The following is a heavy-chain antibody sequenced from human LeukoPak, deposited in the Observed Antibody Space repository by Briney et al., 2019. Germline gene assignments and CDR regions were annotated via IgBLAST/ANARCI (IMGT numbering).Heavy chain of an antibody. J-gene: IGHJ3*02. CDR3: TTDLSIVVVTLDAFDI. CDR1: GFTFSNAW. V-gene: IGHV3-15*01. D-gene: IGHD2-21*02. CDR2: IKSKTDGGTT. Sequence: AGGSLRLSCAASGFTFSNAWMSWVRQAPGKGLEWVGRIKSKTDGGTTDYAAPVKGGFTISRDDSKNTLYLQMNSLKTEDTAVYYCTTDLSIVVVTLDAFDIWGQGTMVTVSS.